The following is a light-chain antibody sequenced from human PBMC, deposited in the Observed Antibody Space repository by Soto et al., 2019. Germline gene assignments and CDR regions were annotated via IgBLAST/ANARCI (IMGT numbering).Light chain of an antibody. CDR3: QSYDSSLSRRWV. V-gene: IGLV1-40*01. Sequence: QSVLTQPPSVSGAPGQRVTISCTGSSSNIGAGYDVNWYQQLPGTAPKLLVAGNRPSGVPDRFSVSKSGASASLAITGLQAEDEADYYCQSYDSSLSRRWVFGGGTKLTVL. CDR1: SSNIGAGYD. J-gene: IGLJ3*02. CDR2: G.